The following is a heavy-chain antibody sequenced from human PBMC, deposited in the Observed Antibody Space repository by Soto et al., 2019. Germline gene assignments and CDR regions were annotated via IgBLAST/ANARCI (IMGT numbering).Heavy chain of an antibody. Sequence: KASETLSLTCTVSGGSISSSSYYWGWIRQPPGKGLEWIGSIYYSGSTYYNPSLKSRVTISVDTSKNQFSLKLSSVTAADTAVYYCARTYYYDSAFDPWGQGTLVTVSS. CDR1: GGSISSSSYY. J-gene: IGHJ5*02. D-gene: IGHD3-22*01. CDR2: IYYSGST. CDR3: ARTYYYDSAFDP. V-gene: IGHV4-39*01.